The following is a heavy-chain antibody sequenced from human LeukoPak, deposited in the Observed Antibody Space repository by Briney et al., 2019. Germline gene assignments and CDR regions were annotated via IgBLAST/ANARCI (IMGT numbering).Heavy chain of an antibody. CDR3: ARQLIAPYNWFDP. Sequence: SVKVSCKASGGTFSSYAISWVRQAPGQGLEWMGGIIPIFGTANYAQKFQGRVTITTDESTSTAYMELSSLRSEDTAVYYCARQLIAPYNWFDPWGQGTLVTVSS. V-gene: IGHV1-69*05. D-gene: IGHD2-21*01. CDR1: GGTFSSYA. CDR2: IIPIFGTA. J-gene: IGHJ5*02.